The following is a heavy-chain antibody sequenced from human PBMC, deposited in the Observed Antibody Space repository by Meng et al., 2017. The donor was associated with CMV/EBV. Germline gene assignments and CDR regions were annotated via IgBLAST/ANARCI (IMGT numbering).Heavy chain of an antibody. CDR1: GFTFSSYW. V-gene: IGHV3-7*01. Sequence: GGSLRLSCAASGFTFSSYWMSWVRQAPGKGLEWVANIKQDGSEKYYVDSVEGRFTISRDNAKNSLYLQMNSLRAEDTAVYYCARGESSWSGYYLYYGMDVWGQGTTVTVSS. J-gene: IGHJ6*02. D-gene: IGHD3-3*01. CDR3: ARGESSWSGYYLYYGMDV. CDR2: IKQDGSEK.